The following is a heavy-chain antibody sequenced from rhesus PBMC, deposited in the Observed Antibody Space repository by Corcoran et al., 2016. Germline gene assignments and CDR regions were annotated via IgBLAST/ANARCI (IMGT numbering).Heavy chain of an antibody. CDR1: GYTFTDYY. CDR3: ATRGERYYFDY. V-gene: IGHV1-111*02. CDR2: IELEDAEA. Sequence: EVQLVQSGAEVKKPGASVKISCKASGYTFTDYYLHWVRQAPGKGLEWMGRIELEDAEAIHAQKFQDRVTITADTSTDTAYMELSSLRSEDTAVYYCATRGERYYFDYWGQGVLVTVSS. J-gene: IGHJ4*01. D-gene: IGHD6-37*01.